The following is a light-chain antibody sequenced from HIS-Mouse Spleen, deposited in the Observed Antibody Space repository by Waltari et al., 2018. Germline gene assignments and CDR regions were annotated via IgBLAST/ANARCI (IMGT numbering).Light chain of an antibody. CDR1: SSDVGGYNY. J-gene: IGLJ2*01. CDR3: SSYKSSSTPV. V-gene: IGLV2-14*03. CDR2: DFS. Sequence: QSALTQPASVSGSPGQSITISCTGTSSDVGGYNYFSWSQQHPGKAPKPMIYDFSNRPSGVSNRFSGLQAEDEADYYCSSYKSSSTPVFGGGTKLTVL.